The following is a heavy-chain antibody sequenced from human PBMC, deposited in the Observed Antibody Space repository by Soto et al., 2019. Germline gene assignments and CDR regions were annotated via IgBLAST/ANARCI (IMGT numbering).Heavy chain of an antibody. J-gene: IGHJ4*02. Sequence: PSETLSLTCTVSGGSISSGGYYWSWIRQHPGKGLEWIGYIYYSGSTCYNPSLKSRVTISVDTSKNQFSLKLSSVTAADTAVYYCASRRVVAANFDYWGQGTLVTVSS. D-gene: IGHD2-15*01. CDR2: IYYSGST. CDR3: ASRRVVAANFDY. V-gene: IGHV4-31*03. CDR1: GGSISSGGYY.